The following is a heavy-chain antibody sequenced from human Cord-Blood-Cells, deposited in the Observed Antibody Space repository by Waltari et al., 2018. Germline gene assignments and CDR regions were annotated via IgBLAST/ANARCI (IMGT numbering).Heavy chain of an antibody. CDR1: YY. CDR3: ASWWSYYAFDI. J-gene: IGHJ3*02. CDR2: IYYSGST. V-gene: IGHV4-39*01. D-gene: IGHD1-26*01. Sequence: YYWGWIRQPPGKGLEWIGSIYYSGSTYYNPSLKSRVTISVDTSKNQFSLKLSSVTAADTAVYYCASWWSYYAFDIWGQGTMVTVSS.